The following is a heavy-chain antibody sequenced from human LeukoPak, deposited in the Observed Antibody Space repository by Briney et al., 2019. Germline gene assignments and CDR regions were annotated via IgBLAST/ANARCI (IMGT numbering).Heavy chain of an antibody. V-gene: IGHV4-34*01. CDR2: INHSGNT. CDR3: ARDPTTVVTTPYYFDD. CDR1: GGSFIGYH. D-gene: IGHD4-23*01. J-gene: IGHJ4*02. Sequence: SETLSLTCAVSGGSFIGYHWNWICQPPGKGLEWIGEINHSGNTNYNPSLKSRVTISIDTSKNQFSLKLRSLTAADTAVYYCARDPTTVVTTPYYFDDWGQGTLVTVSS.